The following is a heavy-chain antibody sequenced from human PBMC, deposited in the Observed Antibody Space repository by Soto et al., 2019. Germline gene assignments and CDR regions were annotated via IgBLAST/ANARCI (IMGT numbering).Heavy chain of an antibody. CDR3: ARGIGLTYCSGGSCYSNYYFYMDV. V-gene: IGHV1-3*01. CDR2: INAGNGHT. J-gene: IGHJ6*03. CDR1: GYTFNTYA. Sequence: QVQLVQSGAEVKRPGASVKVSCKASGYTFNTYAMHWVRQAPGQRLEWMGWINAGNGHTEYLQKLQGRVTITSDTSASTVYMELSSLRSEDTAVYYCARGIGLTYCSGGSCYSNYYFYMDVWGKGTTVTVSS. D-gene: IGHD2-15*01.